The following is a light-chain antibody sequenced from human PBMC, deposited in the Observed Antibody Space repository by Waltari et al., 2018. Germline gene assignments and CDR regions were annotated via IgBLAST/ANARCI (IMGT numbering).Light chain of an antibody. CDR2: GQD. CDR3: LSRDTSSTRL. V-gene: IGLV3-19*01. Sequence: SSELTQDPAVSVALGQTVRITCQGDSLRRYYASWYQQRPGKAPILVLYGQDNRPSGIPDRFSGSTSGNTASLTITGDQEEDEADYYCLSRDTSSTRLFGGGTRLTV. J-gene: IGLJ2*01. CDR1: SLRRYY.